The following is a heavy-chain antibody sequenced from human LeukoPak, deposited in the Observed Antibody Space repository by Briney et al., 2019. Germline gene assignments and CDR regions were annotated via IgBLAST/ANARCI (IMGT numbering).Heavy chain of an antibody. V-gene: IGHV4-34*01. J-gene: IGHJ4*02. CDR1: GGSFSGYY. D-gene: IGHD4-23*01. CDR2: INHSGST. Sequence: SETLSLTCAVYGGSFSGYYWSWIRQPPGKGLEWIGEINHSGSTNYNPSLKSRVTISVDTSKNQFSLKLSSVTAADTAVYCCARGSPPYGGNYFDYWGQGTLVTVSS. CDR3: ARGSPPYGGNYFDY.